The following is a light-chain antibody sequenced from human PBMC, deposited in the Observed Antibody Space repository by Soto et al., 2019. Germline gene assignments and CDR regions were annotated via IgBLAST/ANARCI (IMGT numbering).Light chain of an antibody. J-gene: IGKJ1*01. CDR2: DVS. Sequence: DIQMTQSPSSLSASVGDTVTITCRASQRVAKWLAWYHQKPGNAPKVLIYDVSNLGGGVPSRFSGSGSETEFTISSTGLQHEYAATYFCQQYKLRSTFGQGTKVEV. CDR1: QRVAKW. V-gene: IGKV1-5*01. CDR3: QQYKLRST.